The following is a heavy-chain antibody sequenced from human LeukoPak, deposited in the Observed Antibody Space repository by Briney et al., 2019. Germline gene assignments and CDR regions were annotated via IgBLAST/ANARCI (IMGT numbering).Heavy chain of an antibody. D-gene: IGHD6-19*01. CDR2: IYPDDSDT. V-gene: IGHV5-51*01. Sequence: GESLQISCKGSGYSVTNNWIGWVRQMPGRGLEWMGIIYPDDSDTRYSPSFQGQVTISADKSINTAYLQWSSLKASDTAMYYYARHPSYTSGWPLDYWGQGTLVTVSS. CDR1: GYSVTNNW. J-gene: IGHJ4*02. CDR3: ARHPSYTSGWPLDY.